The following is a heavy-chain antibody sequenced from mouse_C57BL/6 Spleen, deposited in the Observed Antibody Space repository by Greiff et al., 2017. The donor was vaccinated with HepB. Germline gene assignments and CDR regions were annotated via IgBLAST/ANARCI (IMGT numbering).Heavy chain of an antibody. CDR3: ARGALFYGSSYGYFDY. CDR2: IDPSDSYT. V-gene: IGHV1-69*01. CDR1: GYTFTSYW. Sequence: VQLQQSGAELVMPGASVKLSCKASGYTFTSYWMHWVKQRPGQGLEWIGEIDPSDSYTNYNQKFKGKSTLTVEKSSSTAYMPLSSLTSEDSAVYDCARGALFYGSSYGYFDYWGQGTTLTVSS. D-gene: IGHD1-1*01. J-gene: IGHJ2*01.